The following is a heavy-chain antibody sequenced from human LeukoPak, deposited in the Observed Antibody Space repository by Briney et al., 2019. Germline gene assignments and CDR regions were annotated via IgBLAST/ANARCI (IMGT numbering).Heavy chain of an antibody. Sequence: SETLSLTCTVSGDSISSGRYKWSWIRQPAGKGLEWIGRFQTGVSTDYNPSLKSRVSISVDTSKNQFSLKLTSVTAADTAVYYCARVHTYYDFWSGVGGAFDIWGQGTMVTVSS. CDR3: ARVHTYYDFWSGVGGAFDI. CDR2: FQTGVST. D-gene: IGHD3-3*01. CDR1: GDSISSGRYK. V-gene: IGHV4-61*02. J-gene: IGHJ3*02.